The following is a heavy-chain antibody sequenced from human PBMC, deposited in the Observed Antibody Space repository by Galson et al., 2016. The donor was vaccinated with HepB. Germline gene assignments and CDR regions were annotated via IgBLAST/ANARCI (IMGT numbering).Heavy chain of an antibody. J-gene: IGHJ4*02. CDR2: ISSSGDTI. CDR3: ARASGNTFSRFDY. D-gene: IGHD1-26*01. CDR1: RFTFSDYY. Sequence: SLRLSCAASRFTFSDYYMSWIRQAPGKGLEFVSYISSSGDTIYYADSVKGRFTISRDNTKNSLYLQMNSLRADDTAVYYCARASGNTFSRFDYWGQGTLVTVSA. V-gene: IGHV3-11*04.